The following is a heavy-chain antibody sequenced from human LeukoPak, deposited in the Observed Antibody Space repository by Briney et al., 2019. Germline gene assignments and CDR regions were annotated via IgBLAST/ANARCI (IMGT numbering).Heavy chain of an antibody. CDR2: ISSIIRYI. CDR3: TRAESGSYSFYFDY. V-gene: IGHV3-21*01. CDR1: GFTSGSYR. Sequence: PRGSLRPSCAASGFTSGSYRMNWVSHAPGKGRGWVASISSIIRYIYYADSVKGRFTISRNNANTSLYLQMNSPRAEDTAVYYCTRAESGSYSFYFDYWGQGTLVTVSS. D-gene: IGHD1-26*01. J-gene: IGHJ4*02.